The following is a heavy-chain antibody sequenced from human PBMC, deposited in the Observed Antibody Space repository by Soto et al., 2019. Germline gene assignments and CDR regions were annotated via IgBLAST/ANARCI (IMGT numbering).Heavy chain of an antibody. CDR3: AHSRGVPGPYFDY. J-gene: IGHJ4*02. CDR2: IYWNDDK. Sequence: SGPTLVNPTQTLTLTCTFSGFSLSGGGVGVAWIRQPPGKALEWLALIYWNDDKRYRPSLKSSLTISKDTSKNQVVLTMTNVDPVDTATYYCAHSRGVPGPYFDYWGQGTLVTVSS. V-gene: IGHV2-5*01. CDR1: GFSLSGGGVG.